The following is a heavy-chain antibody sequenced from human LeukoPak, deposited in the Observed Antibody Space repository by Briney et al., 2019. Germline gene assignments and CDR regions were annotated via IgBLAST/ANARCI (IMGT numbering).Heavy chain of an antibody. CDR3: ATEGESGLLIAARPFDY. CDR1: GFTFSSYA. CDR2: ISYDGSNK. J-gene: IGHJ4*02. V-gene: IGHV3-30-3*01. Sequence: GRSLRLSCAASGFTFSSYAMHWVRQAPGKGLEWVAVISYDGSNKYYADSVKGRFTISRDNSKNTLYLQMNSLRAEDTAVYYCATEGESGLLIAARPFDYWGQGTLVTVSS. D-gene: IGHD6-6*01.